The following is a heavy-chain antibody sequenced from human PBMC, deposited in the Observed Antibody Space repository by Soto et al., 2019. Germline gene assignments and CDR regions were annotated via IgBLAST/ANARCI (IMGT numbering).Heavy chain of an antibody. J-gene: IGHJ6*02. V-gene: IGHV1-18*01. CDR2: ISPYSGNT. D-gene: IGHD3-16*01. CDR3: AMVDNYVTPTPQDV. CDR1: GYIFVNYG. Sequence: QVQLVQSGDEVRKPGSSVKVSCKASGYIFVNYGIAWVRQAPGQGLEWMGWISPYSGNTHYASKVQGRLTMTTGTPKGSAYMYLGSLTSDDTAVYYCAMVDNYVTPTPQDVWGQGTTVTVSS.